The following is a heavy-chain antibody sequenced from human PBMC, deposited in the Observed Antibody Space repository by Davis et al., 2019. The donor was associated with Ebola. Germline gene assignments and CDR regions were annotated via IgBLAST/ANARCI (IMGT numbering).Heavy chain of an antibody. CDR2: IKSKTDGGTT. CDR3: ARVQEWELSYLDY. CDR1: GFTFSNAW. J-gene: IGHJ4*02. Sequence: PGGSLRLSCAASGFTFSNAWMSWVRQAPGKGLEWVGRIKSKTDGGTTDYAAPVKGRFTISRDDSKNTLYLQMNSLKTEDTAVYYCARVQEWELSYLDYWGQGTLVTVSS. V-gene: IGHV3-15*01. D-gene: IGHD1-26*01.